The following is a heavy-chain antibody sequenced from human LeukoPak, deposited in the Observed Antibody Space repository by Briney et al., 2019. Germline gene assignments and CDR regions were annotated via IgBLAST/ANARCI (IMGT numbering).Heavy chain of an antibody. CDR1: GYTFTSYY. J-gene: IGHJ4*02. Sequence: ASVKVSCKASGYTFTSYYMHWVRQAPGQGLEWMGIINPSGGSTSYAQKFQGRVTMTRDMSTSTVYMELSRLRSDDTAVYYCARAITEQDTAMVTLGYWGQGTLVTVSS. V-gene: IGHV1-46*01. CDR2: INPSGGST. D-gene: IGHD5-18*01. CDR3: ARAITEQDTAMVTLGY.